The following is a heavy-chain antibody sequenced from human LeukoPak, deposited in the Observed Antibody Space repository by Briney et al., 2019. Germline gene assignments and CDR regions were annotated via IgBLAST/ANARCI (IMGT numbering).Heavy chain of an antibody. CDR3: ARQPEGTWFDP. D-gene: IGHD1-1*01. Sequence: GESLKISCKGSGYSFTSNWISWVRQMPGKGLEWMGKIAPSDSYTNYSPSFRGHVTISADKSISTAYLQWSSLKASDTAMYYCARQPEGTWFDPWGQGTLVTVSS. V-gene: IGHV5-10-1*01. CDR2: IAPSDSYT. J-gene: IGHJ5*02. CDR1: GYSFTSNW.